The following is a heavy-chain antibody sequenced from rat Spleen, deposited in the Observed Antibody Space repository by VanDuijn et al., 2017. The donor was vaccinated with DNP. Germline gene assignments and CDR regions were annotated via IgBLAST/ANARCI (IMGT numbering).Heavy chain of an antibody. CDR2: MSGSGAT. CDR1: GFSLINYG. V-gene: IGHV2S8*01. D-gene: IGHD1-2*01. CDR3: TGGGSTIYPLIY. J-gene: IGHJ3*01. Sequence: QVQLKESGPGLVQPSQTLSLTCTVSGFSLINYGIVWVRQPPGKGLEWIAAMSGSGATYYNSVLKSRLSFSTDPSRNQVFLHMDSLPTEDTAIYFCTGGGSTIYPLIYWGQGTLVTVSS.